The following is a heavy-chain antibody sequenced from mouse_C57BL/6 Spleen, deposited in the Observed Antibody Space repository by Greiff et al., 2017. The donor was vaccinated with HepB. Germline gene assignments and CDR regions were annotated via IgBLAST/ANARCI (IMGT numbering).Heavy chain of an antibody. CDR1: GFTFSSYA. V-gene: IGHV5-9-1*02. CDR2: ISSGGDYI. CDR3: TRDGGSSYAMDY. Sequence: EVKLVESGEGLVKPGGSLKLSCAASGFTFSSYAMSWVRQTPEKRLEWVAYISSGGDYIYYADTVKGRFTISRDNARNTLYLQMSSLKSEDTAMYYCTRDGGSSYAMDYWGQGTSVTVSS. D-gene: IGHD1-1*01. J-gene: IGHJ4*01.